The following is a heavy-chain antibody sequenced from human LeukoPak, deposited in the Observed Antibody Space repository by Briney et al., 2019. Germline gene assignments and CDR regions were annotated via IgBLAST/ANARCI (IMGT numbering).Heavy chain of an antibody. Sequence: EGSVKVSCKASGYTFTSYDINWVRQATGQGLEWMGWMNPNSGNTGYAQKFQGRVTMTRNTSISTAYMELSSLRSEDTAVYYCARGLMGYCSGGSCFHFDYWGQGTLVTVSS. D-gene: IGHD2-15*01. CDR3: ARGLMGYCSGGSCFHFDY. J-gene: IGHJ4*02. CDR1: GYTFTSYD. CDR2: MNPNSGNT. V-gene: IGHV1-8*01.